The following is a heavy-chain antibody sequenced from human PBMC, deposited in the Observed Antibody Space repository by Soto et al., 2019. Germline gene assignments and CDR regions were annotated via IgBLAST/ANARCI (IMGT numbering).Heavy chain of an antibody. J-gene: IGHJ6*02. D-gene: IGHD3-3*01. Sequence: PGGSLRLSCAASGFTVSSNYMSWVRQAPGKGLEWVSVIYSGGSTYYADSVKGRFTISRDNSKNTLYLQMNSLRAEDTAVYYCASDYDSYGMDVWGQGTTVTFSS. CDR2: IYSGGST. V-gene: IGHV3-53*01. CDR1: GFTVSSNY. CDR3: ASDYDSYGMDV.